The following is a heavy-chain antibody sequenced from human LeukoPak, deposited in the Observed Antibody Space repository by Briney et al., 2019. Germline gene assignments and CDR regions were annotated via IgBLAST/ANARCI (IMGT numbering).Heavy chain of an antibody. CDR3: ARDEGYCSSTSCSAFDY. J-gene: IGHJ4*02. Sequence: KPSETLSLTCTVSGGSISSYYWSWIRQPPGKGLGWIGYIYYSGSTNYNPSLKSRVTISVDTSKNQFSLKLSSVTAADTAVYYCARDEGYCSSTSCSAFDYWGQGTLVTVSS. CDR2: IYYSGST. V-gene: IGHV4-59*01. D-gene: IGHD2-2*01. CDR1: GGSISSYY.